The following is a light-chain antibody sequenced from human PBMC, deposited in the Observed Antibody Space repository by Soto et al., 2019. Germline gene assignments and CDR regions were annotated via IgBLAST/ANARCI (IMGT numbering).Light chain of an antibody. CDR3: QKYTNAPA. CDR1: QGISNY. CDR2: AAS. V-gene: IGKV1-27*01. J-gene: IGKJ4*01. Sequence: DIQMTQSPSSLSASVGDRVTITCRASQGISNYLAWYQQIPGKVPKLLISAASTVQSGVPSRFSGSGSGTDFTLTISTEQPEDDSTYYCQKYTNAPAFGGGTKVEIK.